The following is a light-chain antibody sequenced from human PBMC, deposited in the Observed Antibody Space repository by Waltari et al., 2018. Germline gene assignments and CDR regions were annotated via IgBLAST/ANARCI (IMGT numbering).Light chain of an antibody. CDR1: EGLVNKDGNVY. CDR3: MQGTFWPYT. V-gene: IGKV2-30*01. J-gene: IGKJ2*01. CDR2: KVS. Sequence: DAAMTQSPLSLPVTLGQQASMSCSSSEGLVNKDGNVYLNWFHQSSGQSPRRLIYKVSNRDSGVPDRFSGSGSGTDFTLKISRVEAEDVGVYYCMQGTFWPYTFGQGTKLEIK.